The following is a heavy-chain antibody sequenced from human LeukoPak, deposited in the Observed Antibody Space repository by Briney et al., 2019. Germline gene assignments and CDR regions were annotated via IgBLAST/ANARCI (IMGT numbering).Heavy chain of an antibody. V-gene: IGHV4-59*01. Sequence: SETLSLTCTVSGDSISNYYWSWIRQPPGKGLEWIGYIYYSGTTNYTPSLKSRVTISVDTSKTQFSLKLSSVTAADTAVYYCARYAYDSSGYYSFDYWGQGTLVTVSS. CDR1: GDSISNYY. D-gene: IGHD3-22*01. J-gene: IGHJ4*02. CDR2: IYYSGTT. CDR3: ARYAYDSSGYYSFDY.